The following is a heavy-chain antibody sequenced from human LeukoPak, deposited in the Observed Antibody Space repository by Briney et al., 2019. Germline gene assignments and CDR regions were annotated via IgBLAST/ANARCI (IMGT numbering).Heavy chain of an antibody. Sequence: SVKVSCKASGDTFSSYAISWVRQAPGQGLEWMGGIIPIFGTANYAQKFQGRVTITADKSTSTAYMELSSLRSEDTAVYYCASALQTSNYYYGMDVWGKGTTVTVSS. J-gene: IGHJ6*04. CDR1: GDTFSSYA. CDR2: IIPIFGTA. V-gene: IGHV1-69*06. CDR3: ASALQTSNYYYGMDV.